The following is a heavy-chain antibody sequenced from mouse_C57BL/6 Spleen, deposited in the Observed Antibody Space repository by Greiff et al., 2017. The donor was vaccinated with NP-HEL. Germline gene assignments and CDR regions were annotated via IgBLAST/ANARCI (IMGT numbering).Heavy chain of an antibody. D-gene: IGHD2-3*01. CDR1: GFTFSDYG. V-gene: IGHV5-17*01. J-gene: IGHJ1*03. CDR3: ARTYDGYARYFDV. Sequence: EVKLMESGGGLVKPGGSLKLSCAASGFTFSDYGMHWVRQAPEKGLEWVAYISSGSSTIYYADTVKGRFTISRDNAKNTLFLQMTSLRSEDTAMYYCARTYDGYARYFDVWGTGTTVTVSS. CDR2: ISSGSSTI.